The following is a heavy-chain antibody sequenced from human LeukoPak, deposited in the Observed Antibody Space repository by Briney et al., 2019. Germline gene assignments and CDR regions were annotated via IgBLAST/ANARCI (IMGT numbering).Heavy chain of an antibody. D-gene: IGHD6-13*01. CDR2: TRYDGSDK. CDR3: ARSPYRGGSSWTEFDY. Sequence: GGSLRLSCAASGFTFSSYSMTWVRQAPGKGLEWVAFTRYDGSDKYYADSVKGRFTISRDSSKNTVYLQMNSLRDDDTAVYYCARSPYRGGSSWTEFDYWGQGTLVTVSS. CDR1: GFTFSSYS. J-gene: IGHJ4*02. V-gene: IGHV3-30*02.